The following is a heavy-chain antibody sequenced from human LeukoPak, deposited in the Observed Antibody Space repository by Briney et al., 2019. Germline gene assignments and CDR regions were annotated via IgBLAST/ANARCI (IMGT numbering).Heavy chain of an antibody. J-gene: IGHJ3*02. V-gene: IGHV4-31*03. CDR3: ARVVVVPAAILRAFDI. CDR2: IYYSGST. Sequence: SQTPSLTCTVSGGSISSGGYYWSWIRQHPGNGLEWIGYIYYSGSTYYNPSLKSRVTISVDTSKNQFSLKLSSVTAADTAVYYCARVVVVPAAILRAFDIWGQGTMVTVSS. CDR1: GGSISSGGYY. D-gene: IGHD2-2*02.